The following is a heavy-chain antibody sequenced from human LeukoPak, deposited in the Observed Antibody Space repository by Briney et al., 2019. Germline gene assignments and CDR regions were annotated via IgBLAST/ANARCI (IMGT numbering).Heavy chain of an antibody. CDR1: GGSISSSLYY. CDR3: ARHPVLRYFDWSLPFDS. CDR2: IYYSGST. J-gene: IGHJ4*02. V-gene: IGHV4-39*01. Sequence: SETLSLTCTVSGGSISSSLYYWGWIRQPPGKGLEWIGTIYYSGSTYYNPSLKSRVTISVDTSKNQFSLKLSSVTAADTAVYYCARHPVLRYFDWSLPFDSWGQGTLVTVSS. D-gene: IGHD3-9*01.